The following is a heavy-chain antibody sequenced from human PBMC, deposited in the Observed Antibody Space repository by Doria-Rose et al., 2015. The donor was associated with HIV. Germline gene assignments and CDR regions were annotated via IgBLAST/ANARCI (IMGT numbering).Heavy chain of an antibody. J-gene: IGHJ4*02. Sequence: VTLKESGPVLVKPTVTLTLTCTVSGVSLSSPGMGVSWIRQPPGKALEWLANIFSDDERSYKTSLKGRLTISRGTSRSQVVLTMTDMDPVDTATYYCARIKSSRWYHKYYFDFWGQGTLVIVSA. CDR2: IFSDDER. CDR1: GVSLSSPGMG. CDR3: ARIKSSRWYHKYYFDF. D-gene: IGHD6-13*01. V-gene: IGHV2-26*01.